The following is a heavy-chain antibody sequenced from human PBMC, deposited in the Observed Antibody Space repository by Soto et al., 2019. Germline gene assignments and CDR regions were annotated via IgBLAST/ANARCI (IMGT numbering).Heavy chain of an antibody. V-gene: IGHV3-21*01. J-gene: IGHJ6*02. CDR1: RLTFGNYG. D-gene: IGHD1-7*01. CDR3: ARDWAHGWNYRSDYHGMGV. Sequence: CGTRSPWTAASRLTFGNYGRHWVSLAPGQELCWVSSIRTWSSYIYYAVSVKGRFPIPRYHANRSLYLQMNSLRAEDTAVYYCARDWAHGWNYRSDYHGMGVWGQGTTVSVSS. CDR2: IRTWSSYI.